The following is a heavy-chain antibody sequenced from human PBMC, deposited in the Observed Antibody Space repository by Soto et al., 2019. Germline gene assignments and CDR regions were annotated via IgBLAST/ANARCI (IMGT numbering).Heavy chain of an antibody. CDR1: GYTFTSDD. CDR2: MNPNSGNT. Sequence: SVKVSCKASGYTFTSDDINWVRQATGQGLEWMGWMNPNSGNTGYAQKFQGRVTMTRNTSISTGYVEMSRLRSEGTAVYSRARGPRGGIVVVTGATDGMEVWRQGTTVTVSS. V-gene: IGHV1-8*01. J-gene: IGHJ6*02. CDR3: ARGPRGGIVVVTGATDGMEV. D-gene: IGHD2-2*01.